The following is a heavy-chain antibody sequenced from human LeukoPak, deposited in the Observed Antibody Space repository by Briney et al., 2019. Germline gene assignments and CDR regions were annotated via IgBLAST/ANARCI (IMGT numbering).Heavy chain of an antibody. CDR2: ISGSGGST. V-gene: IGHV3-23*01. Sequence: PGGSLRLSCAASGFTFSSYAMSWVRQAPGKGLEWVSAISGSGGSTYYADSVKGRFIISGDNSRNTLYLQMNSLRVDDTAVYYCARDYNTAWSPWFDPWGQGTLVTVSS. D-gene: IGHD1-1*01. CDR1: GFTFSSYA. J-gene: IGHJ5*02. CDR3: ARDYNTAWSPWFDP.